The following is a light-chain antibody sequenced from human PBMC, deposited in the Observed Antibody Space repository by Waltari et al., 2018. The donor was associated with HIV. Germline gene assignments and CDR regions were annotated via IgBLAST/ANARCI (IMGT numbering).Light chain of an antibody. Sequence: QSVLTQSPSASGTPGQRVTVSCSGSSSNIGSNDVSWYQLLPGTAPKLLIYGNINRPPGVPDRFSGSKSGTSASLAISGLQPEDEADYYCGTWDDSLNGFYVFGTGTKVTVL. CDR3: GTWDDSLNGFYV. J-gene: IGLJ1*01. CDR2: GNI. V-gene: IGLV1-44*01. CDR1: SSNIGSND.